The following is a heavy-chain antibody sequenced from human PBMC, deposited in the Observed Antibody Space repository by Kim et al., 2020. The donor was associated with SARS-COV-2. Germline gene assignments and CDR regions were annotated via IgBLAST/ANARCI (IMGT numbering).Heavy chain of an antibody. Sequence: SETLSLTCTVSGGSISSGSYYWSWIRQPAGKGLEWIGRIYTSGSTNYNPSLKSRVTISVDTSKNQFSLKLSSVTAADTAVYYCAREGQVAVAGSFDYWGQGTLVTVSS. D-gene: IGHD6-19*01. V-gene: IGHV4-61*02. J-gene: IGHJ4*02. CDR1: GGSISSGSYY. CDR3: AREGQVAVAGSFDY. CDR2: IYTSGST.